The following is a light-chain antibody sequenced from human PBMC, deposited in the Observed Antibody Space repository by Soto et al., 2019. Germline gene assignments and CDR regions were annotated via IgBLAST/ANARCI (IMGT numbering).Light chain of an antibody. Sequence: EIVMTQSPATLSVSPGERATLSCSASQSVYSNLAWYQHKPGQAPNLLIYAASTRATGIPARFSGSGSGTEFTLTISSLQSEDFAVYYCQQYNRCPLTFGGGTKVEIK. CDR1: QSVYSN. CDR3: QQYNRCPLT. CDR2: AAS. J-gene: IGKJ4*01. V-gene: IGKV3-15*01.